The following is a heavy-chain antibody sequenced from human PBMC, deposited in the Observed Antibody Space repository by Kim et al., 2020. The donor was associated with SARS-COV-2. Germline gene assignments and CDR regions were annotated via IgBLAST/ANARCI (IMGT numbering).Heavy chain of an antibody. CDR1: GGTFSSYA. Sequence: SVKVSCKASGGTFSSYAISWVRQAPGQGLEWMGGIIPIFGTANYAQKFQGRVTITADESTSTAYMELSSLRSEDTAVYYCASLPVDYGDKNDYWGQGTLVTVSS. V-gene: IGHV1-69*13. CDR3: ASLPVDYGDKNDY. CDR2: IIPIFGTA. J-gene: IGHJ4*02. D-gene: IGHD4-17*01.